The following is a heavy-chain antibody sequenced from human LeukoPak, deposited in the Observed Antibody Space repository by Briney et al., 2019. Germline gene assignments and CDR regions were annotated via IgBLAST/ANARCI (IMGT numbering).Heavy chain of an antibody. J-gene: IGHJ3*02. Sequence: GGSLRLSCVDCGCTISNSIMDWVRQPPGKGLEWVGVISYEGDNNYYSDPVKDRFTTTRDNYKNTLYLQMHSPRMADKAVYYCAGDVGTIWNIENDAFDICGQGTLVTVSS. CDR1: GCTISNSI. V-gene: IGHV3-30-3*01. D-gene: IGHD1/OR15-1a*01. CDR3: AGDVGTIWNIENDAFDI. CDR2: ISYEGDNN.